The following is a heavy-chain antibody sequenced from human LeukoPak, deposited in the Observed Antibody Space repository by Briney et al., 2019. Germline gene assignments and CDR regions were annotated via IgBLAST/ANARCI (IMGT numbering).Heavy chain of an antibody. CDR1: GYTFTSYG. CDR3: ARGIVLMVYAYFDY. D-gene: IGHD2-8*01. Sequence: ASVKVSCKASGYTFTSYGISWVRQAPGQGPEGMGWISAYNGNTNYAQKLQGRVTMTTDTSTSTAYMELRSLRSDDTAVYYCARGIVLMVYAYFDYWGQGTLVTVSS. J-gene: IGHJ4*02. CDR2: ISAYNGNT. V-gene: IGHV1-18*01.